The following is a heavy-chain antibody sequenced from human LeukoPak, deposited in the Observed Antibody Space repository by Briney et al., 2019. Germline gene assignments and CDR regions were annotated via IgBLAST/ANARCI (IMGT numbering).Heavy chain of an antibody. Sequence: SETLSLTCTVSGSSISNYYWGWIRQAPGKGLEWIGSIYYSGNTYYNPSLKSRVTISVDTSRNQFSLKLSSVTAADTALYYCARDEGSGWHNWFDPWGQGTLVTVSS. V-gene: IGHV4-39*07. CDR1: GSSISNYY. CDR3: ARDEGSGWHNWFDP. J-gene: IGHJ5*02. D-gene: IGHD6-19*01. CDR2: IYYSGNT.